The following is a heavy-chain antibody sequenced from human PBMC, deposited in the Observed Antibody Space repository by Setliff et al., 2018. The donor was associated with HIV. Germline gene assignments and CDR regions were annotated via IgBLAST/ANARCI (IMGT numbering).Heavy chain of an antibody. CDR2: IYYSGST. D-gene: IGHD3-22*01. V-gene: IGHV4-59*11. CDR3: ASRIYYYDESRVLREEGFVP. CDR1: GGSISSHY. J-gene: IGHJ5*02. Sequence: PSETLSLTCTVSGGSISSHYWIWIRQPPGKGLEWIGSIYYSGSTNYNPTLKSRVTISVDTFKNQFSLKLSSVTAAATAVYFCASRIYYYDESRVLREEGFVPWGQGTLVTV.